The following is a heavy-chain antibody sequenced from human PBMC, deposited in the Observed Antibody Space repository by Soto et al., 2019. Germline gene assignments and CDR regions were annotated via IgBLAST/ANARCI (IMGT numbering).Heavy chain of an antibody. CDR3: ARYFDWPNAFDI. D-gene: IGHD3-9*01. V-gene: IGHV4-61*05. CDR2: MYYTGNT. Sequence: SETLSLTCTVSGDSISTNNYFWGWLRQPPGKGLEWIGYMYYTGNTNYNPSLKSRVTISVDTSKNQYSLKLRSVTAADTAVYFCARYFDWPNAFDIWGQGTMVTVSS. CDR1: GDSISTNNYF. J-gene: IGHJ3*02.